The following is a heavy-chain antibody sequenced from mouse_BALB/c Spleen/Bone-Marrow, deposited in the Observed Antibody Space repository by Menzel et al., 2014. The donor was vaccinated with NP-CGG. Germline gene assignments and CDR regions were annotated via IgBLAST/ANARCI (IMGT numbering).Heavy chain of an antibody. CDR1: GYAFTDRW. D-gene: IGHD2-4*01. V-gene: IGHV1-69*01. J-gene: IGHJ4*01. CDR3: ARGGDDFSLDY. CDR2: IDTSDSYT. Sequence: QVQLKQSGTEIVMPGASVKMSCKASGYAFTDRWIHWVKQRPGQGLEWIGAIDTSDSYTNYNQKFKGKATLTVDESSSTAYIHLSSLTSEDSAVYYCARGGDDFSLDYWGQRTSVTVSS.